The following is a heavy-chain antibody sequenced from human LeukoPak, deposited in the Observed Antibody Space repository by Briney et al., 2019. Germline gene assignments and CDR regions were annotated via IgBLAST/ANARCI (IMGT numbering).Heavy chain of an antibody. D-gene: IGHD3-10*01. CDR2: INHSGST. Sequence: SETLSLTCAVYGGSFSGYYWSWIRQPLGKGLEWIGEINHSGSTNYNPSLKSRVTISVDTSKNQFSLKLSSVTAADTAVYYCATRGWVRGVVYWGQGTLVTVSS. V-gene: IGHV4-34*01. CDR1: GGSFSGYY. J-gene: IGHJ4*02. CDR3: ATRGWVRGVVY.